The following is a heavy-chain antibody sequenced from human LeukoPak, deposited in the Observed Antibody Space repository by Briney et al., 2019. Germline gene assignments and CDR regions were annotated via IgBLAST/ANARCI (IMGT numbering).Heavy chain of an antibody. D-gene: IGHD2-2*02. CDR2: IIPIFGTA. CDR3: ARDQGRYCSSTSCYRPEWGGFAP. CDR1: GGTFSSYA. J-gene: IGHJ5*02. V-gene: IGHV1-69*05. Sequence: SVKVSCKASGGTFSSYAISWVRQAPGQGLEWNGGIIPIFGTANYVQKCQGRVTITTDESTSTAYMELSSLRSEDTAVYYCARDQGRYCSSTSCYRPEWGGFAPWGQGTLVTVSS.